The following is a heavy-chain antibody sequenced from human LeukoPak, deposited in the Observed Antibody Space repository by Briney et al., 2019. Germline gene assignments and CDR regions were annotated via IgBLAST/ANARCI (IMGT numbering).Heavy chain of an antibody. Sequence: GGSLRLSCAASGFTSSNYAMHWVRQAPGKGLEWVAFISSDESDKYYTDSVKGRFTISRDNSKNTLYLQMNSLRAEDTAVYYCARDISGWYSGGYFRMDVWGQGTTVTVSS. D-gene: IGHD6-19*01. CDR3: ARDISGWYSGGYFRMDV. CDR2: ISSDESDK. V-gene: IGHV3-30*04. CDR1: GFTSSNYA. J-gene: IGHJ6*02.